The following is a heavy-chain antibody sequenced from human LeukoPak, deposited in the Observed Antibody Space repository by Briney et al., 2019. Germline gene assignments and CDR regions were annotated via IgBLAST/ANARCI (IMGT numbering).Heavy chain of an antibody. J-gene: IGHJ3*01. CDR2: IDKDAIEK. D-gene: IGHD4/OR15-4a*01. CDR1: GFTISPYY. Sequence: GGSLRLSCIASGFTISPYYMGWARQAPGKGLEWVANIDKDAIEKYYVDSVKGRFTISRDNAKNSLRLEMNSLGVEGTAVYYCARGGLSYGFDVWGPGTMVTVSS. CDR3: ARGGLSYGFDV. V-gene: IGHV3-7*01.